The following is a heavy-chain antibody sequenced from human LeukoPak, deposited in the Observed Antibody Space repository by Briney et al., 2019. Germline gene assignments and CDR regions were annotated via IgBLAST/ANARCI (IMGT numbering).Heavy chain of an antibody. J-gene: IGHJ4*02. Sequence: GGSLRLSCAASGFTFSSYAMHWVRQAPGKGLEWVAVISYDGSIKYYADSVKGRFTISRDNSKNTLYLQMNSLRAEDTAVYYCAKDERDGSNWYFDQWGQGTLVTVSS. CDR2: ISYDGSIK. CDR3: AKDERDGSNWYFDQ. CDR1: GFTFSSYA. D-gene: IGHD6-13*01. V-gene: IGHV3-30*04.